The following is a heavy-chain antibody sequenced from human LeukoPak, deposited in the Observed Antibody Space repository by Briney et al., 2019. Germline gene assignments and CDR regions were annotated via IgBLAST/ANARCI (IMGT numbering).Heavy chain of an antibody. J-gene: IGHJ3*02. CDR3: ARDRAYSRGWYIGERDGFDI. D-gene: IGHD6-19*01. Sequence: GGSLRLSCAASRFSFSTYWMSWVRQAPGKGLVWVANIKQDGSEKYYVDSVKGRFTISRDNAKDSLSLEMNSLRGEDTAVYYCARDRAYSRGWYIGERDGFDIWGQGTMVTVPS. V-gene: IGHV3-7*04. CDR1: RFSFSTYW. CDR2: IKQDGSEK.